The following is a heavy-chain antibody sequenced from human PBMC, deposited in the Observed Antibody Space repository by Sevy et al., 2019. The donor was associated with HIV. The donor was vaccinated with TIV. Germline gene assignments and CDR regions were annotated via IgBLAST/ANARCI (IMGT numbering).Heavy chain of an antibody. D-gene: IGHD1-26*01. CDR3: ATQRNSVFSYYFDF. Sequence: GGSLILSCVVSGFTFTPYGIHWVRQAPGKGLEWVAFIGHDGSNKYYADSVRGRFTISRDNSKNTLYLQMSGLRSDDTAVYYCATQRNSVFSYYFDFWGQGTLVTVSS. V-gene: IGHV3-30*02. CDR1: GFTFTPYG. J-gene: IGHJ4*02. CDR2: IGHDGSNK.